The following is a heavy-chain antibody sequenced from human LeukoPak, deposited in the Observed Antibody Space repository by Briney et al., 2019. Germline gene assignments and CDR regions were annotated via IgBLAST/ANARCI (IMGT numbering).Heavy chain of an antibody. V-gene: IGHV3-23*01. J-gene: IGHJ4*02. D-gene: IGHD3-22*01. CDR2: ITSSGTGT. CDR1: GGSFSGYY. CDR3: AKDRPNYYDSSGHYYRRNGDY. Sequence: ETLSLTCAVYGGSFSGYYWSWIRQPPGKGLEWVSSITSSGTGTFYADSVKGRLTISRDNSENTLYLQMNSLRVEDTAVYYCAKDRPNYYDSSGHYYRRNGDYWGQGTLVTVSS.